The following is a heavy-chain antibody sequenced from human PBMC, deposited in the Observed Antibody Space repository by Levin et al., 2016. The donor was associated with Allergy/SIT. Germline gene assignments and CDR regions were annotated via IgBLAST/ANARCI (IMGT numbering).Heavy chain of an antibody. CDR1: GGTFSSYA. V-gene: IGHV1-69*04. Sequence: SVKVSCKASGGTFSSYAISWVRQAPGQGLEWMGRIIPILGIANYAQKFQGRVTITADKSTSTAYMELSSLRSEDTAVYYCARDYYGSGSYYNRFDPWGQGTLVTVSS. CDR2: IIPILGIA. J-gene: IGHJ5*02. CDR3: ARDYYGSGSYYNRFDP. D-gene: IGHD3-10*01.